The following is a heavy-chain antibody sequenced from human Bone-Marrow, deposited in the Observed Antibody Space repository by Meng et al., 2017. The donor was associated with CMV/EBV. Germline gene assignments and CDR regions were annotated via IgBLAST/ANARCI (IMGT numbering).Heavy chain of an antibody. Sequence: GGSLRLSCAASGFTFTSYSMNWVRQAPGKGLEWVSSITSSSYNIYYADSVKGRFTISRDNAKNSLYLQMNSLRVEDTAVYYCARDWIAARRGDYYGMDSWGPGTTATGYS. CDR2: ITSSSYNI. CDR1: GFTFTSYS. CDR3: ARDWIAARRGDYYGMDS. J-gene: IGHJ6*01. V-gene: IGHV3-21*01. D-gene: IGHD6-6*01.